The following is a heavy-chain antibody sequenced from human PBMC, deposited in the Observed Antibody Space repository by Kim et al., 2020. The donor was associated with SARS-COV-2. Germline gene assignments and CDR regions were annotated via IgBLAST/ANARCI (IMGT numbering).Heavy chain of an antibody. D-gene: IGHD3-22*01. Sequence: YPGSVKGRFTITRENAKNSLYLQMNSLRAGDTAVYYCARRVSGSKGAFDIWGQGTMVTVSS. V-gene: IGHV3-13*01. J-gene: IGHJ3*02. CDR3: ARRVSGSKGAFDI.